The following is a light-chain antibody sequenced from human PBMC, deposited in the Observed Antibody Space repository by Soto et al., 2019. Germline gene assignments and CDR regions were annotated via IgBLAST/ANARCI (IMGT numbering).Light chain of an antibody. CDR1: HSVNSRS. J-gene: IGKJ5*01. V-gene: IGKV3-11*01. Sequence: EIVLTQSPFTLSFSPGERSTRSFIASHSVNSRSLAWYQQKPGQAPRLLLYAASDRASGIPARFSGSGSGTDFTLTISSLEPEDFAVYYCQQRSNWPSITFGQGTRLEIK. CDR3: QQRSNWPSIT. CDR2: AAS.